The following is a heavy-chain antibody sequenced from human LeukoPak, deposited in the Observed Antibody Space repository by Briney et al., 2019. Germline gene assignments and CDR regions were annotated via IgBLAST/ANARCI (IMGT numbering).Heavy chain of an antibody. D-gene: IGHD6-19*01. J-gene: IGHJ4*02. V-gene: IGHV1-2*02. CDR3: ARDLSLAVPVQGY. Sequence: GASVKVSCKASGYTFTGYYMYWVRQAPGQGLEWMGWINPNSGGTNYAQKFQGRVTMTGDTSISTAYMELSRLRSDDTAVYYCARDLSLAVPVQGYWGQGTLVTVSS. CDR2: INPNSGGT. CDR1: GYTFTGYY.